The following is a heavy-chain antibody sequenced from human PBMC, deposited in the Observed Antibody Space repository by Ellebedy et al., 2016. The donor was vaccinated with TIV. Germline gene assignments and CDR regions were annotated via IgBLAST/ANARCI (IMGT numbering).Heavy chain of an antibody. CDR2: ISSLSTHI. CDR1: GFTFSSYS. D-gene: IGHD6-19*01. CDR3: ARVGEEWLASRRDYYFYMDV. V-gene: IGHV3-21*01. J-gene: IGHJ6*03. Sequence: PGGSLRLSCAASGFTFSSYSVDWVRQAPGKGLEWVASISSLSTHIFYADSVKGRFTVSRDNAKNSLYLQMNSLRADDTAVYYCARVGEEWLASRRDYYFYMDVWGKGTTVTVSS.